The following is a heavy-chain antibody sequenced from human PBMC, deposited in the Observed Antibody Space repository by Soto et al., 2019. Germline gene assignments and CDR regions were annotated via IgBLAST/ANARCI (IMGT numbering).Heavy chain of an antibody. CDR1: GFTFSNAW. Sequence: GGSLRLSCAASGFTFSNAWINWVRQAPGKGLEWVGRVKSKNDGGTTDFAAPVKGRFAVSRDDSKNMVYLEMNSLQTEDTTIYYCTTDSYITSIIVRFDYWGHGTLVTVSS. J-gene: IGHJ4*01. D-gene: IGHD3-22*01. CDR2: VKSKNDGGTT. V-gene: IGHV3-15*07. CDR3: TTDSYITSIIVRFDY.